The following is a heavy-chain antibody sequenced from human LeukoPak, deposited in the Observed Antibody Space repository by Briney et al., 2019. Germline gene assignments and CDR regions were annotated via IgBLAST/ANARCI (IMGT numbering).Heavy chain of an antibody. CDR1: GFTFSTYC. CDR2: IKQDGSEK. D-gene: IGHD4-23*01. V-gene: IGHV3-7*01. Sequence: PGGSLRLSCAASGFTFSTYCMNWVRQAPGKGLEWVANIKQDGSEKYYVDSLKGRFTISRDNAKNSLYLQMNNLRAEDTALYYCARDLYGSNTGIFDYWGQGTLVTVSS. J-gene: IGHJ4*02. CDR3: ARDLYGSNTGIFDY.